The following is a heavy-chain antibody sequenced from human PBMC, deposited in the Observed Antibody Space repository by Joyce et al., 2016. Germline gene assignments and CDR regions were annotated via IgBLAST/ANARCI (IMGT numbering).Heavy chain of an antibody. CDR3: ARWMGGMDV. V-gene: IGHV3-7*01. CDR2: IEQDGNEK. J-gene: IGHJ6*02. D-gene: IGHD2-2*03. Sequence: EVQLVESGGGLVQPGGSLRLSCAASGFTFSLYWMTWVRQAPGKGVEWVANIEQDGNEKYYVDSVKGRFTISRDNAKNSLDLQMNSLSAEDTAVYYCARWMGGMDVWGQGTTVKVSS. CDR1: GFTFSLYW.